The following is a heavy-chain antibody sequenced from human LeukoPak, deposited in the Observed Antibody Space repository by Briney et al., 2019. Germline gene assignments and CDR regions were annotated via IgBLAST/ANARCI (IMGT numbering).Heavy chain of an antibody. D-gene: IGHD3-10*01. Sequence: GGSLRLSCAASGFTFSSYAMHWVRQAPGKGLEWVAVISYDGSNKYYADSVKGRFTISRDNSKNTLYLQMNSLRAEDTAVYYCARDGDYYGSGSYLVFDCWGQGTLVTVSS. CDR2: ISYDGSNK. CDR3: ARDGDYYGSGSYLVFDC. CDR1: GFTFSSYA. J-gene: IGHJ4*02. V-gene: IGHV3-30-3*01.